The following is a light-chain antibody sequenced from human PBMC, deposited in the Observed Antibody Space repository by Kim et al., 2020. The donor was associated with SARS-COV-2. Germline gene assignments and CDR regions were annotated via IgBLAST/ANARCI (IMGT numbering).Light chain of an antibody. Sequence: NFMLTQPHSVSESPGKTVTISCTRSSGSIDDNYVQWYQQRPGGVPTTVIYEDDQRPSGVSDRFSGSIDNSSNSASLTNYGLRTEDEADYYCQSYNRDNVIFGGGTQLTVL. CDR2: EDD. J-gene: IGLJ2*01. CDR1: SGSIDDNY. V-gene: IGLV6-57*04. CDR3: QSYNRDNVI.